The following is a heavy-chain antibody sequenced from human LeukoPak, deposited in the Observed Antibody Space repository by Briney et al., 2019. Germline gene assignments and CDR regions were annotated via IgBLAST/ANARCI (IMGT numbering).Heavy chain of an antibody. V-gene: IGHV4-38-2*01. Sequence: PSETLSLTCAVSGYSISSGYYWAWIRQPPGKGLEWIRSIYHSGSTYYNPSLKSRVTISVDTSKNQFSLKLSSVTAADTAVYYCARGGYDILTGFDYWGQGTLVTVSS. CDR2: IYHSGST. D-gene: IGHD3-9*01. CDR1: GYSISSGYY. J-gene: IGHJ4*02. CDR3: ARGGYDILTGFDY.